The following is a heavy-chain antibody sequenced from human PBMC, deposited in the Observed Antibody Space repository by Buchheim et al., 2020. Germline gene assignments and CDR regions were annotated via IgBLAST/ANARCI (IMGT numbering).Heavy chain of an antibody. CDR1: GFTFSSYA. CDR2: ISYDGSNK. D-gene: IGHD3-3*01. J-gene: IGHJ4*02. Sequence: QVQLVESGGGVVQPGRSLRLSCAASGFTFSSYAMHWVRQAPGKGLEWVAVISYDGSNKYYADSVKGRFTISRDNSKNTLYLQMNSLRAEDTAVYYCARDSLQPYYDFWSGYEVHWGQGTL. V-gene: IGHV3-30*04. CDR3: ARDSLQPYYDFWSGYEVH.